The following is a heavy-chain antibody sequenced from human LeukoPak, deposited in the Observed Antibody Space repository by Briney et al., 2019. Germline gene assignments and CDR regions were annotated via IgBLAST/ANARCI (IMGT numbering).Heavy chain of an antibody. V-gene: IGHV4-59*01. CDR2: IYYSGST. D-gene: IGHD6-13*01. CDR1: GFTFSSYS. Sequence: GSLRLSCAASGFTFSSYSMNWVRQAPGKGLEWIGYIYYSGSTNYNPSLKSRVTISVDTSKNQFSLKLSSVTAADTAVYYCARAFSSSWLEARWFDPWGQGTLVTVSS. CDR3: ARAFSSSWLEARWFDP. J-gene: IGHJ5*02.